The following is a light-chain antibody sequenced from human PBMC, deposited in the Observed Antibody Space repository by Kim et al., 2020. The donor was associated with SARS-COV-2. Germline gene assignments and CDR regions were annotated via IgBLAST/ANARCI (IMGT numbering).Light chain of an antibody. V-gene: IGKV3-15*01. CDR3: QQYNNWPPYT. Sequence: VSPGERATLSCRASQCVSSNIALYQQKPGQAPRVHSYGASTRATGIPGRFSGSGSGTEFTLTISSVRSVDFTVCYCQQYNNWPPYTFGQGTKLEI. CDR1: QCVSSN. CDR2: GAS. J-gene: IGKJ2*01.